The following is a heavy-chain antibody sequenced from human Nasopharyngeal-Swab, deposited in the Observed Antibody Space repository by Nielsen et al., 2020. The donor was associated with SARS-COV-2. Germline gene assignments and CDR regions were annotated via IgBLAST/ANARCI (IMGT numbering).Heavy chain of an antibody. CDR2: ISYDGINH. J-gene: IGHJ5*01. CDR3: AKDSEGYTSAGGGWSWFGS. CDR1: GFTFSDYG. Sequence: GESLKISCAASGFTFSDYGIHWVRQAPGKGLEWVSFISYDGINHFYGGSVKGRFTISRDNSNTTVYLQMSSLRPDDTALYYCAKDSEGYTSAGGGWSWFGSWGQGTLVTVSS. V-gene: IGHV3-30*18. D-gene: IGHD5-12*01.